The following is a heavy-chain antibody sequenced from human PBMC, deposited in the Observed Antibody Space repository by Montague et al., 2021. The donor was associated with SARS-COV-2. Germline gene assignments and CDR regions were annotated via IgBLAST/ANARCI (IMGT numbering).Heavy chain of an antibody. CDR3: ARVRGLTIFGVVGPFDY. J-gene: IGHJ4*02. CDR2: IYYSGST. Sequence: TLSLTRTVSGGSISSGGYYWSWIRQRPGKGLEWIGYIYYSGSTYYNPSLKSRVTISVDTSKNQFSLKLSSVTAADTAVYYCARVRGLTIFGVVGPFDYWGQGTLVTVSS. D-gene: IGHD3-3*01. CDR1: GGSISSGGYY. V-gene: IGHV4-31*03.